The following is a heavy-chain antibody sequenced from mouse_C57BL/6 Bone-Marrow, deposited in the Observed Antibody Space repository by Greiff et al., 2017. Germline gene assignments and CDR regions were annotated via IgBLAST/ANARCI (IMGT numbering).Heavy chain of an antibody. D-gene: IGHD4-1*01. Sequence: QVQLQQPGAELVKPGASVKMSCKASGYTFTSYWITWVKQRPGQGLEWIGDIYPGSGSTNYNEKFKSKATLTVDTSSSTAYMQLSSLTSEDSAVYYGAREGLGAFYFDYWGQGTTLTVSA. J-gene: IGHJ2*01. CDR3: AREGLGAFYFDY. CDR2: IYPGSGST. CDR1: GYTFTSYW. V-gene: IGHV1-55*01.